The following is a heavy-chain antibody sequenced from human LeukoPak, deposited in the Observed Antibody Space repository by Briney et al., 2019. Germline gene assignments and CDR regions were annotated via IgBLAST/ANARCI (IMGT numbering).Heavy chain of an antibody. CDR2: IIPILGIA. CDR1: GGTFSSYA. D-gene: IGHD6-19*01. Sequence: SVKVSCKASGGTFSSYAISWVRQAPGQGLEWMGRIIPILGIANYAQKFQGSVTITADKSTSTAYMELSSLRSEDTAVYYCARDHSGYSSGSSFYYYGMDVWGQGTTVTVSS. V-gene: IGHV1-69*04. CDR3: ARDHSGYSSGSSFYYYGMDV. J-gene: IGHJ6*02.